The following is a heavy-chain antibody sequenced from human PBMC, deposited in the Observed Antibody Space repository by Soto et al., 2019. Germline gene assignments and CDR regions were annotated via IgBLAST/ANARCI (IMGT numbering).Heavy chain of an antibody. CDR3: AKDLDSSSSYPDH. J-gene: IGHJ4*02. V-gene: IGHV3-23*01. CDR1: GFTFSNYA. D-gene: IGHD6-6*01. CDR2: ISGSGGTT. Sequence: HPGGSLRLSCAASGFTFSNYAMSWVRQAPGKGLEWVSAISGSGGTTYYADSVKGRFTISRDNSKNTLYLRMNSLRAEDTAVYSCAKDLDSSSSYPDHWGQGTLVTVSS.